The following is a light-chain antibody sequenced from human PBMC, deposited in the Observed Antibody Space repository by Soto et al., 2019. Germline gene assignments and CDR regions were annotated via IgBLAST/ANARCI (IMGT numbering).Light chain of an antibody. CDR2: GAS. CDR3: QHYNHWPYT. Sequence: EIVMTQSPLTLSVFPGARATLSCRASQNINTKLAWYQQMPGQAPRLLIYGASTRATGVPAKFSGSGSGTEFTLTISSLQSEDFAVYYCQHYNHWPYTFGQGTKVDIK. V-gene: IGKV3-15*01. CDR1: QNINTK. J-gene: IGKJ2*01.